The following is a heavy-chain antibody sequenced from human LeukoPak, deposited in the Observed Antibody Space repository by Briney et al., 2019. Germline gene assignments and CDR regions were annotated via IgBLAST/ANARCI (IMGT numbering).Heavy chain of an antibody. CDR1: DSSVLNFD. D-gene: IGHD6-6*01. Sequence: SVKVSCKTSDSSVLNFDISWVRQAPGQGLEWMGGIIPIFGTANYAQKFQGRVTITADEFTSTAYMELSSPRSEDTAVYYCARDLPLASSPPGAFDIWGQGTMVTVSS. CDR2: IIPIFGTA. V-gene: IGHV1-69*13. J-gene: IGHJ3*02. CDR3: ARDLPLASSPPGAFDI.